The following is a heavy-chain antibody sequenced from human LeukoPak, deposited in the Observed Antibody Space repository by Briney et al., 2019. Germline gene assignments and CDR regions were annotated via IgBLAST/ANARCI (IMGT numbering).Heavy chain of an antibody. CDR3: ARLGYYVYNPSFDP. CDR1: GGPISSSSYY. V-gene: IGHV4-39*01. D-gene: IGHD3-3*01. J-gene: IGHJ5*02. Sequence: SETLSLTCTVSGGPISSSSYYWGWIRQPPGKGLEWIGSIHYSGSAYYNPSLKSRVNKSVDTSKNQFSLRLSSVTAADTAVYYCARLGYYVYNPSFDPWGQGTLVTVSS. CDR2: IHYSGSA.